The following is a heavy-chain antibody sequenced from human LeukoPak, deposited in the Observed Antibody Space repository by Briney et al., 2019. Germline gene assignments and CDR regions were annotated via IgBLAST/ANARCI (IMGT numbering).Heavy chain of an antibody. V-gene: IGHV3-30*02. J-gene: IGHJ4*02. CDR2: IRHDGSIK. CDR3: AKDSLADIDY. D-gene: IGHD3-16*01. CDR1: GFIFSTYG. Sequence: GGSLRLSCAASGFIFSTYGMYWVRQAPGKGLEGVAFIRHDGSIKNYADSVKGRSTISRDNSKNTLYLQMNSLRAEDTAVYYCAKDSLADIDYWGQGTLVTVSS.